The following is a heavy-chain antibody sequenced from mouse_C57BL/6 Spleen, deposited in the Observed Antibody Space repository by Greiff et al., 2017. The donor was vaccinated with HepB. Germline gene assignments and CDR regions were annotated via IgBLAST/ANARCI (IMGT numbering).Heavy chain of an antibody. Sequence: QVQLKQPGAELVKPGASVKLSCKASGYTFTSYWMQWVKQRPGQGLEWIGEIDPSDSYTNYNQKFKGKATLTVDTSSSTAYMQLSSLTSEDSAVYYCARGSTTGAYWGQGTLVTVSA. CDR1: GYTFTSYW. D-gene: IGHD1-1*01. J-gene: IGHJ3*01. CDR2: IDPSDSYT. V-gene: IGHV1-50*01. CDR3: ARGSTTGAY.